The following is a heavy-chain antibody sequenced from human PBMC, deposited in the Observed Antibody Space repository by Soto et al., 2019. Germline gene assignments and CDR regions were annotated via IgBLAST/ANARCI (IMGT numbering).Heavy chain of an antibody. Sequence: PGGSLRLSCVVSGITFSTYRMHWVRQAPGKGLVWVSHIKSDGTVTHYTDSVRGRFIISRDNAKNTLFLQMNSLRAEDTAVYYCARENYDFWSGYYLDDWGKGSPVTV. J-gene: IGHJ6*03. D-gene: IGHD3-3*01. CDR2: IKSDGTVT. CDR1: GITFSTYR. V-gene: IGHV3-74*01. CDR3: ARENYDFWSGYYLDD.